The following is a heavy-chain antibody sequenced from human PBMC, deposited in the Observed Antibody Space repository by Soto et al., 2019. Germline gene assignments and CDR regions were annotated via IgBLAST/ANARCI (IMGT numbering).Heavy chain of an antibody. J-gene: IGHJ4*02. D-gene: IGHD5-12*01. CDR2: ISGSGGST. V-gene: IGHV3-23*01. Sequence: EVQLLESGGGLVQHGGSLRLSCAASGFTFSSYALTWVRHAPGKALEWVSAISGSGGSTYYADSVKGRFTISRDISKNTLYLLMNSQRAEATAVDYCAQRRGYSGYDECDYWGQGTLGTVSS. CDR3: AQRRGYSGYDECDY. CDR1: GFTFSSYA.